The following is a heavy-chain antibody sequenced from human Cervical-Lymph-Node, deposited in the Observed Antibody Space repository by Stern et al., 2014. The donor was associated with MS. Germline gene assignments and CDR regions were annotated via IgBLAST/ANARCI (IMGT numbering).Heavy chain of an antibody. D-gene: IGHD3-22*01. J-gene: IGHJ4*02. Sequence: QVQLVQSGAAVKKPGASVKVSCKASGYTFTRFIIHWVRQAPGQRLEWMGWIKPGDGTTKSSQNFRGRVTITRDTSASTAYMELSSLRSEDTAVYFCARDLPIPPRYYYETTGNFFDYWGQGTLVTVSS. CDR3: ARDLPIPPRYYYETTGNFFDY. V-gene: IGHV1-3*01. CDR2: IKPGDGTT. CDR1: GYTFTRFI.